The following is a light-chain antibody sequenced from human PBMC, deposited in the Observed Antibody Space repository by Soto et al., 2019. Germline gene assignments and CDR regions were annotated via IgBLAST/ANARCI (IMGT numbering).Light chain of an antibody. CDR3: SSYTFSTLV. CDR1: SSDVDTYIY. CDR2: DVT. J-gene: IGLJ1*01. V-gene: IGLV2-14*03. Sequence: QSALTQPASVSGSPGQSITISCTGTSSDVDTYIYISWYQQHPGKAPKLIIYDVTNRPPGVSNRFSGSKSGNTASLTISGLQTEDEPDYYCSSYTFSTLVFATGTKLTVL.